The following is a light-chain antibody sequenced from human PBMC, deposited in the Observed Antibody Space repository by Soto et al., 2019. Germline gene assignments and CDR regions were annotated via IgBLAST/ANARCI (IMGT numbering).Light chain of an antibody. CDR2: GNN. CDR3: QSDDSSLSGSGV. Sequence: QSVLTQPPSVSGAPGQRVTISCTGSSSNIGAGYNVHWYQQLPGTAPKLLIYGNNNRPSGVPDRFSGSKSGTSASLAITGLQAEDEADYYCQSDDSSLSGSGVFGGGTKLTVL. J-gene: IGLJ2*01. V-gene: IGLV1-40*01. CDR1: SSNIGAGYN.